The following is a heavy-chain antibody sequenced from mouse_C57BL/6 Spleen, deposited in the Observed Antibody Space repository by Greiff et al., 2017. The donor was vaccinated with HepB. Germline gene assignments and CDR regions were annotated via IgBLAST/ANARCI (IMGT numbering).Heavy chain of an antibody. CDR2: IYPGSGST. CDR1: GYTFTSYW. V-gene: IGHV1-55*01. Sequence: QVQLKQPGAELVKPGASVKMSCKASGYTFTSYWITWVKQRPGQGLEWIGDIYPGSGSTNYNEKFKSKATLTVDTSSSTAYMQLSSLTSEDSAVYYCTRSHYGYDYFDYWGQGTTLTVSS. D-gene: IGHD2-2*01. J-gene: IGHJ2*01. CDR3: TRSHYGYDYFDY.